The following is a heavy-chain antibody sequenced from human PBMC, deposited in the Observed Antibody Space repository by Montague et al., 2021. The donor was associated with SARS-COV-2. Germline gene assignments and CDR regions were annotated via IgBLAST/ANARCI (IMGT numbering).Heavy chain of an antibody. CDR1: GRSLNSGGYY. V-gene: IGHV4-31*03. CDR2: VYHTGRT. CDR3: ARDGHSNYNYIDP. D-gene: IGHD4-11*01. J-gene: IGHJ5*02. Sequence: TLSLTCTVSGRSLNSGGYYWTWIRQPPGKGLEWIGYVYHTGRTYYNPSLKSRVTMSIDMSKNQFSLNLTSVTAADTALYYCARDGHSNYNYIDPWGPGILVTVSS.